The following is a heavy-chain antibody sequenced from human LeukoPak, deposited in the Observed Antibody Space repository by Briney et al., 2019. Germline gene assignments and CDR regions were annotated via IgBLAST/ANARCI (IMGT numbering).Heavy chain of an antibody. CDR3: ARIPKPPGTTMEAGYYYYYYMDV. CDR1: GFTFTYYW. V-gene: IGHV3-7*01. Sequence: GGSLRLSCAASGFTFTYYWMSWVRQAPGKGLEWVANINQDDTQKYYVDSVKGRFAISKDNAKNSLYLQMNSLRAEDTAVYYCARIPKPPGTTMEAGYYYYYYMDVWGKGTTVTVSS. J-gene: IGHJ6*03. CDR2: INQDDTQK. D-gene: IGHD1-7*01.